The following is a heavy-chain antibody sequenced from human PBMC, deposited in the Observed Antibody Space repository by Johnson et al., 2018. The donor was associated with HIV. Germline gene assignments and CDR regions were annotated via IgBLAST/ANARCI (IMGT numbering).Heavy chain of an antibody. CDR3: AREPRYNFWSGYDAFDI. CDR1: GFTFISYW. J-gene: IGHJ3*02. CDR2: INSDGTIT. V-gene: IGHV3-74*01. D-gene: IGHD3-3*01. Sequence: VQLVESGGGLVQPGGSLRLSCAASGFTFISYWMHWVRQAPGKGLVWVSRINSDGTITSYADSVTGRFTISRDNAKNTLYLQMNSLRAEDTAGYYCAREPRYNFWSGYDAFDIWGQGTMVTVSS.